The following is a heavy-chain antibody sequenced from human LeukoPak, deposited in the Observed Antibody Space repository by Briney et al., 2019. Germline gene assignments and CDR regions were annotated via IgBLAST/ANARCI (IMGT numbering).Heavy chain of an antibody. V-gene: IGHV5-51*01. CDR1: GYQFTSYW. D-gene: IGHD2-15*01. CDR3: TRLASRRDPDKTSGQAYFDI. Sequence: GESLKISCKASGYQFTSYWIAWVRQMPGKGLEWMGIIYPGDSEIKYSPSFQGQVTISADKSISTAYLQWSSLQAADTAMYYCTRLASRRDPDKTSGQAYFDIWGQGTLVTVSS. J-gene: IGHJ4*02. CDR2: IYPGDSEI.